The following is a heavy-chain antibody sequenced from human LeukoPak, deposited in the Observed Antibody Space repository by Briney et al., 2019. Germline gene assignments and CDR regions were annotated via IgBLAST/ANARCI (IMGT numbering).Heavy chain of an antibody. CDR1: GYTFTGYY. CDR2: INPNSGGT. J-gene: IGHJ6*03. CDR3: ARDYYYGSGSRTYYYYYYMDV. Sequence: ASVKVSCKASGYTFTGYYMHWVRQAPGQGLEWMGWINPNSGGTNYAQKFQSRVTMTRDTSISTAYMELSRLRSDDTAVYYCARDYYYGSGSRTYYYYYYMDVWGKGTTVTVSS. D-gene: IGHD3-10*01. V-gene: IGHV1-2*02.